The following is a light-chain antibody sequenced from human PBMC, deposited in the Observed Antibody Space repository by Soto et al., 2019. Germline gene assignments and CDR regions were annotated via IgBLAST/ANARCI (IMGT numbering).Light chain of an antibody. CDR3: CSYAGSYTYVL. Sequence: QSALTQPRSVSGSPGQSVTISCTGTTSDVGGYNYVSWYQQHPGKAPKLMIYDVSKRPSGVPDRLSGSKSGNTASLTISGLQAEDEADYYCCSYAGSYTYVLFGGGTK. J-gene: IGLJ2*01. V-gene: IGLV2-11*01. CDR1: TSDVGGYNY. CDR2: DVS.